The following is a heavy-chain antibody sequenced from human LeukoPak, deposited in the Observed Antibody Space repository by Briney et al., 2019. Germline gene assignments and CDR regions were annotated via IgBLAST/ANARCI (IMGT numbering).Heavy chain of an antibody. J-gene: IGHJ5*02. Sequence: PSETPSLTCTVSGGSISTYYWSWIRQSPGKGLEWIGYIYYSGSTNYNPSLKSRVTISVDTSKNQFSLRLTSVTAADTAVYYCARDGRIRGLTNWFDPWGQGTLVTVSS. CDR3: ARDGRIRGLTNWFDP. V-gene: IGHV4-59*12. CDR2: IYYSGST. CDR1: GGSISTYY. D-gene: IGHD3-10*01.